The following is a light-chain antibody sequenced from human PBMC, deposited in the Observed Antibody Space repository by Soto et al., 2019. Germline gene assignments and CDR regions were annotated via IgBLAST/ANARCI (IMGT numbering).Light chain of an antibody. CDR2: GNT. CDR3: QSFDTRLSGYV. Sequence: QSVLTQPPSVSGAPGQRVTISCTGSSSNIGAGYDVHWYQQLPGTAPKLLIYGNTNRPSGVPDRFSGSKSGTSASLAITGLWPEDEAHYYCQSFDTRLSGYVFATGTKLT. V-gene: IGLV1-40*01. CDR1: SSNIGAGYD. J-gene: IGLJ1*01.